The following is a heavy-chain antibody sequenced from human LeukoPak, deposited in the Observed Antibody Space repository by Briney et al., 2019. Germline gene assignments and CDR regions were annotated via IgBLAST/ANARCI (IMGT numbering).Heavy chain of an antibody. CDR2: IYHSGST. J-gene: IGHJ5*02. Sequence: SETLSLTCTVSGYSISSGYYWGWIRQPPGKGLVWIGSIYHSGSTYYNPSLKSRVTISVDTSKNQFSLKLSSVTAADTAVYYCARDDCSSTSCDWFDPWGQGTLVTVSS. CDR3: ARDDCSSTSCDWFDP. V-gene: IGHV4-38-2*02. CDR1: GYSISSGYY. D-gene: IGHD2-2*01.